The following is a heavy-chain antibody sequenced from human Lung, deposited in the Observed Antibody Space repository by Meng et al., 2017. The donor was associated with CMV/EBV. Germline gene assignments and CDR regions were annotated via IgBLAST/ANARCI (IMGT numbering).Heavy chain of an antibody. CDR1: LGSISSGSYY. D-gene: IGHD6-19*01. CDR2: IHYTGST. Sequence: CTLSLGSISSGSYYWGWLRQPPGKGLEWIGSIHYTGSTNYNPSLKTRVSISEDTSKNEFSLTLTSATAVDTAVYYCARTQWHVGYFDNWGQGTXVTVSS. CDR3: ARTQWHVGYFDN. V-gene: IGHV4-39*07. J-gene: IGHJ4*02.